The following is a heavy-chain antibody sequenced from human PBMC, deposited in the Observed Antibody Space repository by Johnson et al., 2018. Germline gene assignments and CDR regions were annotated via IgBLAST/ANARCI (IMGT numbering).Heavy chain of an antibody. V-gene: IGHV1-69*01. CDR3: GREIQWLDAFDI. CDR2: IIPIFGTT. J-gene: IGHJ3*02. Sequence: QVQLVQSGAEVKKPGSSVKVSCKASGGTFSSYAISWVRQAPGQGLEWMGGIIPIFGTTNYAQKFQGRVTITADESTSTAYMELSSLRSEDTAVYYCGREIQWLDAFDIWGQGTMVTVSS. D-gene: IGHD6-19*01. CDR1: GGTFSSYA.